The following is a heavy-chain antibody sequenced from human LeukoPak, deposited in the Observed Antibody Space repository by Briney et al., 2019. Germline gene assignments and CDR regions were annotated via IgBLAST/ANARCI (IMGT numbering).Heavy chain of an antibody. CDR1: VGSLSSYY. V-gene: IGHV4-4*07. J-gene: IGHJ4*02. CDR3: ARGDNRLRWNGAFDF. CDR2: IYASGNT. D-gene: IGHD4-23*01. Sequence: SETLSLTRTVSVGSLSSYYWSWIPRPAGKGLEGIGRIYASGNTNYNPSLKSRVTMSQDTSENQFALKLTSVTAADTAVYYCARGDNRLRWNGAFDFWGRGTLVTVSS.